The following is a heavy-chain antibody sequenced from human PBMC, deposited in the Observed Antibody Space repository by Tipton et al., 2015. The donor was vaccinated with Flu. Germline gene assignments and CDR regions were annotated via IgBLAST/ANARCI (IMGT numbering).Heavy chain of an antibody. J-gene: IGHJ6*02. CDR3: ARQVTYYYGSGSYYSYYYGMDV. V-gene: IGHV4-59*08. D-gene: IGHD3-10*01. Sequence: LRLSCTVSGGSISSYYWSWIRQPPGKGLEWIGYIYYSGSTNYNPSLKSRVTITVDTSKNQFSLKLSAVTAADTAVYYFARQVTYYYGSGSYYSYYYGMDVWGQGTTVTVSS. CDR2: IYYSGST. CDR1: GGSISSYY.